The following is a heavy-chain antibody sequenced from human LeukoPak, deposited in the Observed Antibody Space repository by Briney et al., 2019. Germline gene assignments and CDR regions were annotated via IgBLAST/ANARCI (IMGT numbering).Heavy chain of an antibody. CDR2: IKRDGSEE. D-gene: IGHD1-7*01. Sequence: GGSLRLSCAASGFTFSSYWMSWVRQAPGEGLEWVASIKRDGSEEYYVDSVKGRFTISRDNAKNSVYLQMNSLRAEDTAVYYCASTWNYLYFDYWGQGTLVTVSS. CDR1: GFTFSSYW. J-gene: IGHJ4*02. V-gene: IGHV3-7*01. CDR3: ASTWNYLYFDY.